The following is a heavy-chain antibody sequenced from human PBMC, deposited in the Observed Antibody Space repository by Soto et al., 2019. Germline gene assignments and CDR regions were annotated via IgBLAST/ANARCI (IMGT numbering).Heavy chain of an antibody. CDR3: THTPYCSGGSCYSH. D-gene: IGHD2-15*01. J-gene: IGHJ4*02. CDR2: IRSKANSYAT. V-gene: IGHV3-73*01. Sequence: GGSLRLSCAASGFTFSGSAMHWVRQASGKGLEWVGRIRSKANSYATAYAASVKGRFTISRDDSKNTAYLQMNSLKTEDTAVYYCTHTPYCSGGSCYSHWGQGTLVTVSS. CDR1: GFTFSGSA.